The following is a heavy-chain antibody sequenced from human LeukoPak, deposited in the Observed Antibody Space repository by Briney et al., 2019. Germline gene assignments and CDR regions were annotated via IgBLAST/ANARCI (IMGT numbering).Heavy chain of an antibody. J-gene: IGHJ6*03. CDR2: ISAYNGNT. D-gene: IGHD2-21*02. CDR3: ARDRCGGDCYSGSYYYYYMDV. Sequence: ASVKVSCKASGYTFTSYGISWVRQAPGQGLEWMGWISAYNGNTNYAQKLQGRVTMTTDTSTSTAYVELRSLRSDDTAVYYCARDRCGGDCYSGSYYYYYMDVWGKGTTVTISS. CDR1: GYTFTSYG. V-gene: IGHV1-18*01.